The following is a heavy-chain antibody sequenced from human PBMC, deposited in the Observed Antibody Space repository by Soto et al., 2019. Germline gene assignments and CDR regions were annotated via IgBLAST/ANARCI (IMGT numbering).Heavy chain of an antibody. D-gene: IGHD6-13*01. J-gene: IGHJ6*02. Sequence: QVQLVESGGGVVQPGRSLRLSCAASGFTFNHYGMHWVRQAPGKGLERVAVIWNDGRNSYYAKSVKGRFIISRDNSKNALYLQMSSLRAEDTAVYSCARRQISPPTRGAATARGAMDVGGQGTTVTVSS. CDR3: ARRQISPPTRGAATARGAMDV. CDR2: IWNDGRNS. CDR1: GFTFNHYG. V-gene: IGHV3-33*01.